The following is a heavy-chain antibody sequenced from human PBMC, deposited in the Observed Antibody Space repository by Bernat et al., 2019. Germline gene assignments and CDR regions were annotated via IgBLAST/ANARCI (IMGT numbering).Heavy chain of an antibody. D-gene: IGHD4-17*01. J-gene: IGHJ4*02. V-gene: IGHV1-46*01. Sequence: QVQLVQSGAEVKKPGSSVKVSCKASGYTFTSYYMHWVRQAPGQGLEWMGIINPSGGSTSYAQKFQGRVTMTRDTSTSTVYMELSSLRSEDTAVYYCASDYGDYRWCFDYWGQGTLVTVSS. CDR1: GYTFTSYY. CDR2: INPSGGST. CDR3: ASDYGDYRWCFDY.